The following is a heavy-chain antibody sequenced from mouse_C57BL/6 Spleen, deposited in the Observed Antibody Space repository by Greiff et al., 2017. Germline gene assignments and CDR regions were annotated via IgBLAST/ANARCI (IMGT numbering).Heavy chain of an antibody. CDR2: ISRGSSTI. J-gene: IGHJ4*01. V-gene: IGHV5-17*01. Sequence: EVQGVESGGGLVKPGGSLKLSCAASGFTFSDYGMHWVRQAPEKGLEWVAYISRGSSTIYYADTVKGRFTISRDNAKNTLFLQMTSLRSEDTAMYDCASALEYAMDYWGQGTSVTVSS. CDR3: ASALEYAMDY. CDR1: GFTFSDYG.